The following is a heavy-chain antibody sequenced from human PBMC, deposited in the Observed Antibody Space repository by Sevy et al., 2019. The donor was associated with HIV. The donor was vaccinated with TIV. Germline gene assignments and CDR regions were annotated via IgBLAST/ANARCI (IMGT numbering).Heavy chain of an antibody. Sequence: ASVKVSCKASGYTFTGYYMHWVRQAPGQGLEWMGWINPNSGGTNYAQKFQGRVTMTRDTSISTAYMELSRLRSDDTAVDYCAREGVPAALWFDPWGQGTLVTVSS. V-gene: IGHV1-2*02. D-gene: IGHD2-2*01. J-gene: IGHJ5*02. CDR1: GYTFTGYY. CDR3: AREGVPAALWFDP. CDR2: INPNSGGT.